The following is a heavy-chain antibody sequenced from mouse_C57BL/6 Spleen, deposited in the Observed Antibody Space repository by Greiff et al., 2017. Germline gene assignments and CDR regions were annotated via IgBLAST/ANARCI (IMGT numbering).Heavy chain of an antibody. CDR2: IDPENGDT. Sequence: EVQLKESGAELVRPGASVKLSCTASGFNIKDDYMHWVKQRPEQGLEWIGWIDPENGDTEYASKFQGKATITADTSSNTAYLQLSSLTSEDTSVYYCTSYRYDYDKGFAYWGQGTLVTVSA. D-gene: IGHD2-4*01. V-gene: IGHV14-4*01. CDR3: TSYRYDYDKGFAY. CDR1: GFNIKDDY. J-gene: IGHJ3*01.